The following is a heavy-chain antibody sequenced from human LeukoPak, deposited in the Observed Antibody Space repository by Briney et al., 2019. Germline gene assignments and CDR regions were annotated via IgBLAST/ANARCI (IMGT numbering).Heavy chain of an antibody. V-gene: IGHV3-66*01. Sequence: GGSLRLSCVASGFTVSSNYMSWGRQAPGKGLGWVSVIYIGGSTYYADSVKGRFTISRDNSKNTLYLQMNSLRAEDTAVYYCARGGSYSSSWYESYYFDYWGQGTLVTVSS. J-gene: IGHJ4*02. CDR1: GFTVSSNY. CDR3: ARGGSYSSSWYESYYFDY. D-gene: IGHD6-13*01. CDR2: IYIGGST.